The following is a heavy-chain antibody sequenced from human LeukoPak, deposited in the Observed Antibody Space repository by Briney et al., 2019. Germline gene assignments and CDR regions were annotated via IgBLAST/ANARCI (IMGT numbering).Heavy chain of an antibody. J-gene: IGHJ3*02. V-gene: IGHV1-2*02. CDR1: GYTFTGYY. CDR3: ARGFDGSYYDAFDI. Sequence: LGASVKVSCKASGYTFTGYYMHWVRQAPGQGLEWMGWINPNSGGTNYAQKFQGRVTMTRDTSISTAYMELSRLRSDDTAVYYCARGFDGSYYDAFDIWGQGTMVTVSS. CDR2: INPNSGGT. D-gene: IGHD1-26*01.